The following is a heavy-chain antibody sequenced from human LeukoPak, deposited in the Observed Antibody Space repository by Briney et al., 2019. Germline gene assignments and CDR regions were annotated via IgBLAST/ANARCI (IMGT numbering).Heavy chain of an antibody. CDR3: ARDRSSGENFDY. D-gene: IGHD6-19*01. Sequence: GGSLRLSGAPSGFPFSGFSMNGARRVPGRGRGWASSISSSSSYIYYADSVKGRFTISRDNAKNSLYLQMNSLRAEDTAVYYCARDRSSGENFDYWGQGTLVTVSS. V-gene: IGHV3-21*01. J-gene: IGHJ4*02. CDR1: GFPFSGFS. CDR2: ISSSSSYI.